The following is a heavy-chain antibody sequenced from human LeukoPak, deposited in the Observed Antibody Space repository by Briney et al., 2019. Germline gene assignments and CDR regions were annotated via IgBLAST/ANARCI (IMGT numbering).Heavy chain of an antibody. CDR2: ISGSGGST. D-gene: IGHD3-22*01. V-gene: IGHV3-23*01. J-gene: IGHJ4*02. CDR3: ARDDKSEDDY. Sequence: GGSLRLSCAASGFTFSSYAMSWVRQAPGKGLEWVSAISGSGGSTYYADSVKGRFTTSRDNAKNSLYLQMNSLRAEDTAVYYCARDDKSEDDYWGQGTLVTVSS. CDR1: GFTFSSYA.